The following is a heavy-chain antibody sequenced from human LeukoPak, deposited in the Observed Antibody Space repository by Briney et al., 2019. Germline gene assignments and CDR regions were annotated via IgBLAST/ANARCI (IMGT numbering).Heavy chain of an antibody. J-gene: IGHJ4*02. CDR3: ARQYSGDSRSPFLDY. CDR1: GLTFSSYW. Sequence: PGGSLRLSCAASGLTFSSYWMHWVRQAPGKGLVWVSRINSDGSSTSYADSVKGRFTISRDNAKNTLYLQMNSLRAEDTAVYYCARQYSGDSRSPFLDYWGQGTLVTVSS. CDR2: INSDGSST. V-gene: IGHV3-74*01. D-gene: IGHD5-18*01.